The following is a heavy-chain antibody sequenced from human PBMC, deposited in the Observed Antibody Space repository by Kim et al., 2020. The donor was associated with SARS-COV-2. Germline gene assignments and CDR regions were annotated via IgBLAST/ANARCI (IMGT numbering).Heavy chain of an antibody. CDR3: AGGSRLGYCSGGSCFPRDY. Sequence: GRFTISRDNSKNTLYLQMNSLRAEDTAVYYCAGGSRLGYCSGGSCFPRDYWGQGTLVTVSS. V-gene: IGHV3-53*03. J-gene: IGHJ4*02. D-gene: IGHD2-15*01.